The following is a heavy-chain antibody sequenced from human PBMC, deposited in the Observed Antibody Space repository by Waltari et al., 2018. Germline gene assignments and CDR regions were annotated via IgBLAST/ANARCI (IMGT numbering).Heavy chain of an antibody. J-gene: IGHJ4*02. CDR2: ISYDGSNK. Sequence: AQLVQSGGGVVQPGRSLRLSGAASGFTFGSYTFHWLRQPPGKGLEGVAAISYDGSNKHYADTVKGRFSISRENTKNTLHLQMDSLRPEDTAVYYCARNGDYYDSAAYYRPWGQGTLVTVSS. CDR3: ARNGDYYDSAAYYRP. CDR1: GFTFGSYT. V-gene: IGHV3-30-3*01. D-gene: IGHD3-22*01.